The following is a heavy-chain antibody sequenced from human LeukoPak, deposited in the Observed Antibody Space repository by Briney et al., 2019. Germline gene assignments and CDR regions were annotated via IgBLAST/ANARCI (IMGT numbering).Heavy chain of an antibody. D-gene: IGHD3-22*01. CDR3: ARPQGNYYDSSGYYYGYDWFDP. V-gene: IGHV4-39*07. CDR2: IYYSGST. CDR1: GGSISSSSYY. Sequence: SETLSLTCTVSGGSISSSSYYWGRIRQPPGKGLEWIGSIYYSGSTYYNPSLKSRVTISVDTSKNQFSLKLSSVTAADTAVYYCARPQGNYYDSSGYYYGYDWFDPWGQGTLVTVSS. J-gene: IGHJ5*02.